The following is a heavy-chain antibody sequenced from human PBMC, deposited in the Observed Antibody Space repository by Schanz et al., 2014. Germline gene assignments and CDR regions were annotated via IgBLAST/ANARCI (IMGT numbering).Heavy chain of an antibody. Sequence: QVQLVESGGGVVQPGRSLRLSCAASGFTFSSYGMHWVRQAPGKGLEWVAVIWYDGNNKFYADSVKGRFTISRDKSKNTLYLEMNSLRAEDTAVYYCAREGEWGYDPPRHWGQGTLVTVSS. CDR1: GFTFSSYG. CDR3: AREGEWGYDPPRH. D-gene: IGHD5-12*01. V-gene: IGHV3-33*01. J-gene: IGHJ4*02. CDR2: IWYDGNNK.